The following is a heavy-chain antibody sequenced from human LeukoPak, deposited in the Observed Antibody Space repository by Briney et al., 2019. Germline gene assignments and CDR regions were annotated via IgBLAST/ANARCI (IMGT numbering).Heavy chain of an antibody. CDR3: ARGPFGYSYGPNDY. D-gene: IGHD5-18*01. Sequence: SETLSFTCAVYGGSFSGYYWSWIRQPPGKGLEWIGEINHSGSTNYNPSLKSRVTISVDTSKNQFSLKLSSVTAADTAVYYCARGPFGYSYGPNDYWGQGTLVTVSS. CDR2: INHSGST. CDR1: GGSFSGYY. V-gene: IGHV4-34*01. J-gene: IGHJ4*02.